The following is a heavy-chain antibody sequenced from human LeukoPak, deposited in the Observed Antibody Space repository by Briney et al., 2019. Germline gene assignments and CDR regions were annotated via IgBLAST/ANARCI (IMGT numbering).Heavy chain of an antibody. CDR3: ARAGGSSSWGYYYYGMDV. J-gene: IGHJ6*02. CDR1: GFTFSSYA. Sequence: GGSLRLSCAASGFTFSSYAMHWVRQAPGKGLEWVAVISYDGSNKYYADSVKGRFTISRDNSKNTLYLQMSSLRAEDTAVYYCARAGGSSSWGYYYYGMDVWGQGTTVTVSS. D-gene: IGHD6-13*01. V-gene: IGHV3-30-3*01. CDR2: ISYDGSNK.